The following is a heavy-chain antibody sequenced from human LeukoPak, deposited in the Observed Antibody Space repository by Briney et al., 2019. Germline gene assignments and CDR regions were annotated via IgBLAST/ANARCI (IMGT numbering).Heavy chain of an antibody. D-gene: IGHD4-23*01. CDR3: ARGSNSVAY. CDR2: ISHSGDT. Sequence: SETLSLTCAVYGGSFSDSYWSWIRQPPGEGLEWVGEISHSGDTNYNPSLKSRVTISLGAAKNQFSLNLSFVTAADTAVYYCARGSNSVAYWGQGTLVTVSS. CDR1: GGSFSDSY. V-gene: IGHV4-34*01. J-gene: IGHJ4*02.